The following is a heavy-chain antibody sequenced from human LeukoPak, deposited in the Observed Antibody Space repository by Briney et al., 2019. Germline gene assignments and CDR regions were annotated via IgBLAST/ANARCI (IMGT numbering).Heavy chain of an antibody. J-gene: IGHJ4*02. V-gene: IGHV4-30-2*01. CDR2: IYLGGST. Sequence: SETLSLTCTVSGVSISSGGYYWGWTRQPPGKGLEWIGYIYLGGSTYYNPSLKSRVTISGDRSKNQFSLKLSSVTAAGTAVYYCARSATVAHFDYWGQGTLVTVAS. CDR3: ARSATVAHFDY. D-gene: IGHD4-11*01. CDR1: GVSISSGGYY.